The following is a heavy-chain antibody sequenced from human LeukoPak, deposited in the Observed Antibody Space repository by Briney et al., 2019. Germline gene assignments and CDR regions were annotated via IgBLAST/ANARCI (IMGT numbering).Heavy chain of an antibody. CDR2: IYYSGST. CDR1: GGSISSGGYY. CDR3: AREGIAAAGTFDY. J-gene: IGHJ4*02. D-gene: IGHD6-13*01. Sequence: SETLSLTCTVSGGSISSGGYYWSWIRQHPGKGLEWIGYIYYSGSTYYNPSLKSRVTISVDTSKNQFSLKLSSVTAADTAVYYCAREGIAAAGTFDYWGQGTLVTVSS. V-gene: IGHV4-31*03.